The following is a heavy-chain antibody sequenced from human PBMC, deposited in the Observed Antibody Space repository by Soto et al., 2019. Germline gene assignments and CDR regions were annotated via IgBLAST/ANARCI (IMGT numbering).Heavy chain of an antibody. CDR1: GFTFSNAW. CDR2: IKSNTDGGTT. J-gene: IGHJ5*02. D-gene: IGHD6-19*01. Sequence: EVQLVESGGGLVKPGGSLRLSCAASGFTFSNAWMNWVRQAPGKGLEWVGRIKSNTDGGTTDYAAPVKGRFTISRDDSIDTLYLQMNSLKTEDTAVYYCTTGGGIAVAGTGRTKGNWFDPWGQGTLVTVSS. CDR3: TTGGGIAVAGTGRTKGNWFDP. V-gene: IGHV3-15*07.